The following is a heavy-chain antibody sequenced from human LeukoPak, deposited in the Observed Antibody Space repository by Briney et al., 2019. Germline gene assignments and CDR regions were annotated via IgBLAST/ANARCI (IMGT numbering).Heavy chain of an antibody. CDR2: INPSDGGT. J-gene: IGHJ4*02. V-gene: IGHV1-46*01. CDR3: AREPPASGYFDY. Sequence: ASVKISCKASGYAFTSYYMHWVRQAPGQGLEWMGIINPSDGGTSYAQKFQGRVTMTRDTSTSTVYMELSSLRSEDTAVYHCAREPPASGYFDYWGQGSLATVSS. CDR1: GYAFTSYY.